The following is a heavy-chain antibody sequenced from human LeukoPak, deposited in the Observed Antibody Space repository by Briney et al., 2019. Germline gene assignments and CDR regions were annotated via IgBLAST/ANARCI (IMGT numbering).Heavy chain of an antibody. CDR2: ISAYNGNT. D-gene: IGHD1-26*01. V-gene: IGHV1-18*01. CDR1: GYTFTSYG. J-gene: IGHJ1*01. CDR3: AREPIVGATGGPAEYFQH. Sequence: GASVKVSCKASGYTFTSYGISWVRQAPGQGLEWMGWISAYNGNTNYAQKLQGRVTMTTDTSTSTAYMELRSLRSDDTAVYYCAREPIVGATGGPAEYFQHWGQGTLVTVSS.